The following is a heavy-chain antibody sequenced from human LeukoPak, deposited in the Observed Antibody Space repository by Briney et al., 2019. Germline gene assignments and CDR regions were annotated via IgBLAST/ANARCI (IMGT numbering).Heavy chain of an antibody. J-gene: IGHJ4*02. CDR3: ARTAKYYYGSETYYFFDY. D-gene: IGHD3-10*01. Sequence: PSETLSLTCTVPGGSISRYYWSWIRQPPGKGLEWIGYISYTGSTTYNSSLKSRVTISLDTSQNQFSLKLTSVTPADTAVYYCARTAKYYYGSETYYFFDYWGQGTLATVSS. CDR1: GGSISRYY. CDR2: ISYTGST. V-gene: IGHV4-59*01.